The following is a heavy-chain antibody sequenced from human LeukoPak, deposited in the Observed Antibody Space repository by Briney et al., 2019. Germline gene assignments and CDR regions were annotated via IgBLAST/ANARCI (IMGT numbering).Heavy chain of an antibody. J-gene: IGHJ4*02. CDR1: GYTFTNYW. D-gene: IGHD3-10*01. Sequence: GESLKISCKASGYTFTNYWIGWVRQMPGKGLEWMGIMYPGDSDTRYSPSFQGQVTISADKSISTAYLQWSSLKASDTAMYYCAASTYGSGSYLGFDSWGRGTLVTVSS. CDR3: AASTYGSGSYLGFDS. V-gene: IGHV5-51*01. CDR2: MYPGDSDT.